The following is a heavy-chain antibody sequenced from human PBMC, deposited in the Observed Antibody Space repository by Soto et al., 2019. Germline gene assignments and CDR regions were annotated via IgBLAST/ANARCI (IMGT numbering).Heavy chain of an antibody. V-gene: IGHV1-69*06. J-gene: IGHJ4*02. CDR2: IIPIFGTA. CDR1: GGTFSSYA. CDR3: ARDREYCSGGSCYSPGGLDY. Sequence: SVKVSCKASGGTFSSYAISWVRQAPGQGLEWMGGIIPIFGTANYAQKFQGRVTITADKSTSTAYMELSSLRSEDTAVYYCARDREYCSGGSCYSPGGLDYWGQGTLVTVSS. D-gene: IGHD2-15*01.